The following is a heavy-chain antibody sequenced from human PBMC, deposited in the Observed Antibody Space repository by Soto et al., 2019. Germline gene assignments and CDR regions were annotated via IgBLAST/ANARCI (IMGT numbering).Heavy chain of an antibody. J-gene: IGHJ6*02. Sequence: ASVKVSCKASGFTFSNYGLNWVRKAPGQGLEWMGWVSANNGHTNYAQNLQGRVSMTTDTSTSTAYMELRGLTFDDTAVYYCARDIESVTAKHFFYYYAMDVWGQGTTVTVS. V-gene: IGHV1-18*01. D-gene: IGHD2-8*01. CDR3: ARDIESVTAKHFFYYYAMDV. CDR1: GFTFSNYG. CDR2: VSANNGHT.